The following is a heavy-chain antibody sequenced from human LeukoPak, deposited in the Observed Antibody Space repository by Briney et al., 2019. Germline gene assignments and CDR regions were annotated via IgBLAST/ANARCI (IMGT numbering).Heavy chain of an antibody. CDR1: GGSISSYY. J-gene: IGHJ4*02. CDR2: IYYSGST. V-gene: IGHV4-59*01. Sequence: PSETLSLTCTVSGGSISSYYWSWIRQPPGKGLEWIGYIYYSGSTNYNPSLKSRVTISVDTSKNQFSLKLSSVTAADTAVYYCARGHDGGDYEGVGFDYWGQGTLVTVSS. D-gene: IGHD4-17*01. CDR3: ARGHDGGDYEGVGFDY.